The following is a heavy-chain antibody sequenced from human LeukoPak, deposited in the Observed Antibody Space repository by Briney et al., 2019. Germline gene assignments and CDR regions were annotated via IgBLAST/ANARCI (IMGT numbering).Heavy chain of an antibody. CDR1: GYTFTSYG. V-gene: IGHV1-18*01. CDR3: ARDRWEPKNWFDP. CDR2: ISAYNGNT. J-gene: IGHJ5*02. Sequence: ASVKVSRKASGYTFTSYGISWVRQAPGQGLEWMGWISAYNGNTNYARKLQGRVTMTTDTSTSTAYMELRSLRSDDTAVYYCARDRWEPKNWFDPWGQGTLVTVSS. D-gene: IGHD1-26*01.